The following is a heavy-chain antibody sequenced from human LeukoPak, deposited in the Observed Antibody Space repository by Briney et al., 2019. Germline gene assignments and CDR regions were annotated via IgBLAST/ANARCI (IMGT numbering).Heavy chain of an antibody. J-gene: IGHJ4*02. CDR2: ISGSSGST. V-gene: IGHV3-23*01. CDR3: AKSRPMAYYFDY. D-gene: IGHD5-24*01. CDR1: GFTFSSYA. Sequence: GGSLRLSCAASGFTFSSYAMSWVRQAPGKGLEWVSAISGSSGSTYYADSVKGRFTISRDNSRNTLYLQMNSLRANDTAVYYCAKSRPMAYYFDYWGQGTLATVSS.